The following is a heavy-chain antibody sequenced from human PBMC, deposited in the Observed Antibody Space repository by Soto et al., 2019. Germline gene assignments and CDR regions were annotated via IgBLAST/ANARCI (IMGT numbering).Heavy chain of an antibody. J-gene: IGHJ6*02. Sequence: GGSLRLSCAASGFTFSSYGMHWVRQAPGKGLEWVAVIWYDGSNKYYADSVKGRFTISRDNSKNTLYLQMNSLRAEDTAVYYCARDMDPYYYYGMDVWGQGTTVTVSS. CDR2: IWYDGSNK. CDR3: ARDMDPYYYYGMDV. V-gene: IGHV3-33*01. D-gene: IGHD3-10*01. CDR1: GFTFSSYG.